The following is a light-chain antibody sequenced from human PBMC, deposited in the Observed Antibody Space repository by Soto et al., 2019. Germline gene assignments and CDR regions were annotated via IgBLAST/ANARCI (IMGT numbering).Light chain of an antibody. Sequence: DIQMTQSPSPLSASVGDRVTITCRASQSFSNYLNWYQQKPGKAPKLLIYAASSLQSGVPSRFSGSGSGTDFTLTISSLQPEDFATYYCQQSYSTPWTFGQGTKVEIK. J-gene: IGKJ1*01. CDR2: AAS. CDR1: QSFSNY. V-gene: IGKV1-39*01. CDR3: QQSYSTPWT.